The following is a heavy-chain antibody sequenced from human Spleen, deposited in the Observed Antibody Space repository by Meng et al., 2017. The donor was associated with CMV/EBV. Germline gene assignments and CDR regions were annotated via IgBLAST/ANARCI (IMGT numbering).Heavy chain of an antibody. Sequence: ASVKGSCKASGYTFIGYYMHWVRQAPGQGLEWMGWINPETGDSNYAQKFQGRVTMTRDTFITTAYMEVSRLRSDDTAVYYCARERYLVPAASPDYYYGMDVWGQGTTVTVSS. CDR2: INPETGDS. J-gene: IGHJ6*02. D-gene: IGHD2-2*01. CDR1: GYTFIGYY. V-gene: IGHV1-2*02. CDR3: ARERYLVPAASPDYYYGMDV.